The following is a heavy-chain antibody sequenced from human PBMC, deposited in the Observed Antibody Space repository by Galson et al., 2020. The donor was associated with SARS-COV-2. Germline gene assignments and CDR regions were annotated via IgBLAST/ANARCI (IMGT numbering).Heavy chain of an antibody. CDR3: VRVPQVATITHWLDP. CDR2: INPYSGGT. D-gene: IGHD5-12*01. J-gene: IGHJ5*02. CDR1: GYTFTDYY. Sequence: ASVKVSCKASGYTFTDYYIHWVRQAPGQGLEWMGWINPYSGGTKYEQKFQGRVTMTRDTSITTTYMDLRTLRSDDTAVYYCVRVPQVATITHWLDPWGQGTLVTVSS. V-gene: IGHV1-2*02.